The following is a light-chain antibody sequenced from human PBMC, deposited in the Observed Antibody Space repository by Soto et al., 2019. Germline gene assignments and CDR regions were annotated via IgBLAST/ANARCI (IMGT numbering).Light chain of an antibody. V-gene: IGLV2-14*01. CDR3: SSYRSSSTVYV. J-gene: IGLJ1*01. CDR2: DVS. CDR1: SSDVGGYNY. Sequence: QSVLTQPASVSGSPGQSITISCTGTSSDVGGYNYVSWYQQHPGEAPKLLIYDVSNRPSGVSNRFSGSKSGNTASLTISGLQADDEADYYCSSYRSSSTVYVFGTGTKLTVL.